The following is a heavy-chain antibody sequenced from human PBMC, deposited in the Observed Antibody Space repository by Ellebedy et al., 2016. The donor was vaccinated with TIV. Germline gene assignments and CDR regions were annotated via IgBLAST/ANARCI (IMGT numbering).Heavy chain of an antibody. CDR1: GYTFTSYY. D-gene: IGHD4-17*01. J-gene: IGHJ4*02. Sequence: ASVKVSCKASGYTFTSYYMHWVRQAPGQGLEWMEIINPSGGSTSYAQKFQGRVTMTTDTSTSTAYMELRSLRSDDTAVYYCARVSRYGDYAYFDYWGQGTLVTVSS. CDR3: ARVSRYGDYAYFDY. V-gene: IGHV1-46*01. CDR2: INPSGGST.